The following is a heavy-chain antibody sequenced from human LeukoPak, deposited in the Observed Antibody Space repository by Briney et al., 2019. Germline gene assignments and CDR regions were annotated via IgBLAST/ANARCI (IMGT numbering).Heavy chain of an antibody. Sequence: SRTLSLTCTVSGDSISSGFYYWRWIRQPAGKGLEWIGRIYTSGSTNYNPSLRGRITLSVDTSKSQFSLKMTSLTAADTAVYYCAAVGAQPGANYWGQGTLVTASS. J-gene: IGHJ4*02. D-gene: IGHD1-26*01. CDR1: GDSISSGFYY. CDR3: AAVGAQPGANY. CDR2: IYTSGST. V-gene: IGHV4-61*02.